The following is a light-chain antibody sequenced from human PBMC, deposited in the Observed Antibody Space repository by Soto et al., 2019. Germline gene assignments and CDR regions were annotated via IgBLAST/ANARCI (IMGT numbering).Light chain of an antibody. Sequence: DIQMTQSPSSLSASVGDRVTITCQASHDITSFLNWYQHKPGRAPKLLIYDASILEAGVPTRFSGSGSGTHFTFTISSLQTEDVATYSCQHCDYLPIFGPGTTVDFK. CDR3: QHCDYLPI. V-gene: IGKV1-33*01. J-gene: IGKJ3*01. CDR2: DAS. CDR1: HDITSF.